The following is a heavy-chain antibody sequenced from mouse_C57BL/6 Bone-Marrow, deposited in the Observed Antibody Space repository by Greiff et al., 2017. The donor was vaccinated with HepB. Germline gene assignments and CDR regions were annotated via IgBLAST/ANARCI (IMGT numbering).Heavy chain of an antibody. Sequence: VQLQQSGPELVKPGASVKIPCKASGYTFTDYNMDWVKQSHGKSLEWIGDINPNNGGTIYNQKFKGKATLTVDKSSSTAYMQLSSLTSEDSAVYYCATYYSNYPYAMDYWGQGTSVTVSS. CDR2: INPNNGGT. V-gene: IGHV1-18*01. CDR1: GYTFTDYN. J-gene: IGHJ4*01. CDR3: ATYYSNYPYAMDY. D-gene: IGHD2-5*01.